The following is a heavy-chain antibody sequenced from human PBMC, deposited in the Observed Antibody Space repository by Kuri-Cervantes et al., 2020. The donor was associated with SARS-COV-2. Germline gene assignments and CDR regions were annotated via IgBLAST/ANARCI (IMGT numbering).Heavy chain of an antibody. V-gene: IGHV1-24*01. CDR2: FDPEYGNT. Sequence: ASVKVSCKVSGYSLTDISMHWVRQTPGKGLEWIGGFDPEYGNTIYAQKFQGRLSMTEDTSADTAYMELSSLRSEDTAVYYCAREAGLGITGTPGWNWFDPWGQGTLVTVSS. CDR3: AREAGLGITGTPGWNWFDP. CDR1: GYSLTDIS. D-gene: IGHD1-7*01. J-gene: IGHJ5*02.